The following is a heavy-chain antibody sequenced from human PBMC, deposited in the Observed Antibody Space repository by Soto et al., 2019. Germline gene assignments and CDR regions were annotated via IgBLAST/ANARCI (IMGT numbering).Heavy chain of an antibody. CDR1: GFTFSSYA. V-gene: IGHV3-30-3*01. D-gene: IGHD6-19*01. Sequence: QVQLVESGGGVVQPGRSLRLSCAASGFTFSSYAMHWVRQAPGKGLEWVAVISYDGSNKYYADSVKGRFTISRDNSKNTLYLQMNSLRAEDTAVYYCARDLVLAVAGVYYYYYGMDVWGQGTTVTVSS. J-gene: IGHJ6*02. CDR2: ISYDGSNK. CDR3: ARDLVLAVAGVYYYYYGMDV.